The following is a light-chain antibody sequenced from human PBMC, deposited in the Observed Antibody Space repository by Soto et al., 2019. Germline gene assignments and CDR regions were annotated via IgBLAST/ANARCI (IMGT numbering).Light chain of an antibody. CDR3: ETWDSRPWV. Sequence: QLVLTQSSSASASLGSSVKLTCTLSSGHSTYIIAWHQQQPGKAPRYLMKVEGSGSYNKGSGVPDRFSGSSSGADRYLTISNLQFDDEADYYCETWDSRPWVFGGGTKLTVL. J-gene: IGLJ3*02. CDR1: SGHSTYI. V-gene: IGLV4-60*02. CDR2: VEGSGSY.